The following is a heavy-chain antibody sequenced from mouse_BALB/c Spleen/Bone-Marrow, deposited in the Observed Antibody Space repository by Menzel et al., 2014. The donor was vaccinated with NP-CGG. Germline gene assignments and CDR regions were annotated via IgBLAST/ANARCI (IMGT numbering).Heavy chain of an antibody. J-gene: IGHJ2*01. CDR1: GYSFTGYY. D-gene: IGHD1-1*02. V-gene: IGHV1-34*01. Sequence: VQLKESGPNLVKPGASVKMSCKASGYSFTGYYMHWVKQSHGKSLEWIGRVNPNNDGTTYTQKFKGKAILTVDKSSSTAYMELRSLTSEDSAVYYCARRDYGDYWGQGTTLTVSS. CDR3: ARRDYGDY. CDR2: VNPNNDGT.